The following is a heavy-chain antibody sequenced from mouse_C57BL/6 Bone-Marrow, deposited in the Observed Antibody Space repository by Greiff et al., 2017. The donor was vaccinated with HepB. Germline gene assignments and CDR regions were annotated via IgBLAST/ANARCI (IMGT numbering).Heavy chain of an antibody. CDR2: SRNKANDYTT. CDR1: GFTFSDFY. J-gene: IGHJ1*03. V-gene: IGHV7-1*01. D-gene: IGHD1-1*01. CDR3: ARDARYGSSYTYWYFDV. Sequence: EVQRVESGGGLVQSGRSLRLSCATSGFTFSDFYMEWVRQAPGKGLEWIAASRNKANDYTTEYSASVKGRFIVSRDTSQSILYLQMNALRAEDTAIYYCARDARYGSSYTYWYFDVWGTGTTVTVSS.